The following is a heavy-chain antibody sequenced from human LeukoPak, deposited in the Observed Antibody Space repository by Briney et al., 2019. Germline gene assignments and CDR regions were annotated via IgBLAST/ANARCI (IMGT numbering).Heavy chain of an antibody. V-gene: IGHV3-48*03. CDR2: ISSIGNTI. CDR1: GFTFGSYE. Sequence: GGSLRLSCAASGFTFGSYEMNWVRQAPGKGLEWLSYISSIGNTIFYADSVKGRFTISRDNAKSSLYLQMNSLRAEDTAVYYCARCRYSFDLYYYYYYMDVWGKGTTVTVSS. J-gene: IGHJ6*03. D-gene: IGHD5-18*01. CDR3: ARCRYSFDLYYYYYYMDV.